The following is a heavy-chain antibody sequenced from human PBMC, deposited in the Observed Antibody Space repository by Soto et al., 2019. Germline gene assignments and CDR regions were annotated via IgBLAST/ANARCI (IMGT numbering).Heavy chain of an antibody. CDR2: MNPTSGNT. V-gene: IGHV1-8*01. CDR3: ARRIKYGAYSRCFDT. D-gene: IGHD4-17*01. J-gene: IGHJ5*02. CDR1: GYTFTSYD. Sequence: QVQLVQSGAEVKKPGASVKVSCKASGYTFTSYDINWVRQATGQGLEYLGWMNPTSGNTAYVQKFQGRVSMTWDTSXPPAYVELNSLRSQDTAVYFWARRIKYGAYSRCFDTWVQGTLVTVSS.